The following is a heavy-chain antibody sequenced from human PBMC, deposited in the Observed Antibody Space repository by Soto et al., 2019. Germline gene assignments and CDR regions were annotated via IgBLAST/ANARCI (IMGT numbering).Heavy chain of an antibody. CDR2: IYYNGGT. CDR1: GGSISSGDYY. J-gene: IGHJ6*02. V-gene: IGHV4-31*03. CDR3: ARAAQLFYYYYYGMDV. D-gene: IGHD6-13*01. Sequence: QVQLQESGPGLVKPSQTLSLTCTVSGGSISSGDYYWSWIRQHPGKGLEWIGYIYYNGGTYSNPSLKSRLTMSVDTSENRFSLKLSSVTAADTAVYYCARAAQLFYYYYYGMDVWGQGTTVTVSS.